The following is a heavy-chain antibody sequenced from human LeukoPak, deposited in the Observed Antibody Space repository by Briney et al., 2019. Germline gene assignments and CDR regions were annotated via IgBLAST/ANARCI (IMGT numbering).Heavy chain of an antibody. Sequence: GGSLSLSFAASGFTFSSYAMSWFRQAPGKGLGGVSAFSGSGGSTYYADSVKGRFTISRDNSKNTLYLQMNSLRAEDTAVYYCAKATDYSNYYYYYYMDVWGKGTTVTVSS. J-gene: IGHJ6*03. CDR1: GFTFSSYA. D-gene: IGHD4-11*01. V-gene: IGHV3-23*01. CDR3: AKATDYSNYYYYYYMDV. CDR2: FSGSGGST.